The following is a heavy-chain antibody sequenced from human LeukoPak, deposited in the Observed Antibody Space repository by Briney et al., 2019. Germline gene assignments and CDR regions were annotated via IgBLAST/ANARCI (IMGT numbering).Heavy chain of an antibody. V-gene: IGHV1-2*02. CDR1: GYTFIAYY. J-gene: IGHJ5*02. Sequence: ASVKVSCKASGYTFIAYYMHWVRQAPGQGLEWMGWINPNSGGTNYAQKFQGRVTMTRDTSISTAYMDLSRLRSDDTAVYYCARGMGVLVPAATWFDPWGQGALVTVSS. CDR2: INPNSGGT. D-gene: IGHD2-2*01. CDR3: ARGMGVLVPAATWFDP.